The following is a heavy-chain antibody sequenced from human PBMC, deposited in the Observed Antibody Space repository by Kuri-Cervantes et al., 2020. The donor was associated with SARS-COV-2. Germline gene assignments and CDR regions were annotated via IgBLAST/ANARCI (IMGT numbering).Heavy chain of an antibody. D-gene: IGHD3-22*01. V-gene: IGHV3-30*04. CDR1: GFIFSDYA. CDR3: ARSRGYYDSSGQARHLIYF. Sequence: GGSLRLSCEASGFIFSDYAIDWVRQAPGKGLEWVAIISYDGRNTKFAASVKGRFTISRDNAKNSLFLQMNRLRAEDTAVYYCARSRGYYDSSGQARHLIYFWGQGTQVTVSS. CDR2: ISYDGRNT. J-gene: IGHJ4*02.